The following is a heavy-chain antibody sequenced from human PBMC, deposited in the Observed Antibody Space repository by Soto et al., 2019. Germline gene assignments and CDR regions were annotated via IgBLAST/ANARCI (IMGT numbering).Heavy chain of an antibody. D-gene: IGHD3-10*01. Sequence: GASVKVSCKASGYTFTSYDINWVRQATGQGLEWMGWMNPNSGNTGYAQKFQGRVTMTRNTSISTAYMELSSLRSEDTAVYYCARRRRYGSGSYYWYNYFDPWGQGTPVTVSS. CDR2: MNPNSGNT. V-gene: IGHV1-8*01. CDR1: GYTFTSYD. J-gene: IGHJ5*02. CDR3: ARRRRYGSGSYYWYNYFDP.